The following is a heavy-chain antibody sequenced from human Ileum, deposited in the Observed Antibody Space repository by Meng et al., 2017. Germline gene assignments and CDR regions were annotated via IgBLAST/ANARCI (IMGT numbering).Heavy chain of an antibody. D-gene: IGHD3-16*01. J-gene: IGHJ5*02. Sequence: QVQLVQAGAEVKQPGASLKLSCKASGYTFTSFGITWVRQAPGQGLEWMGGISAYNGNTNYAHKVQGRVTMTTDTSTSTAYMELRSLRSDDTAVYYCARGWGGAFDPWGQGTLVTVSS. CDR1: GYTFTSFG. CDR2: ISAYNGNT. V-gene: IGHV1-18*01. CDR3: ARGWGGAFDP.